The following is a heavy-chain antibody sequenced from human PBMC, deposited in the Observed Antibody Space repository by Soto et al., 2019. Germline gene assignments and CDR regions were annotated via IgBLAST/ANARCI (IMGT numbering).Heavy chain of an antibody. J-gene: IGHJ4*02. CDR3: ARVWNDGRFDY. Sequence: GGSLRLSCAASGFTFSNYWMTWVRQAPGNGLEWVASINQNGGAMHYVDSVKGRFTVSRDNAKNSLYLQVNSLRAEDTAVFYCARVWNDGRFDYWGQGTLVTVSS. D-gene: IGHD1-1*01. V-gene: IGHV3-7*01. CDR2: INQNGGAM. CDR1: GFTFSNYW.